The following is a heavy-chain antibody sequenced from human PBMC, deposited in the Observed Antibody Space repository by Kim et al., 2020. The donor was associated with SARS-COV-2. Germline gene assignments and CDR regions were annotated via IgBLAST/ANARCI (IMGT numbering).Heavy chain of an antibody. CDR3: AKDPDWGNDYGMDV. D-gene: IGHD3-16*01. CDR1: GFTFSSYG. CDR2: IWYDGSNK. J-gene: IGHJ6*02. Sequence: GGSLRLSCAASGFTFSSYGMHWVRQAPGKGLEWVAVIWYDGSNKYYADSVKGRFTISRDNSKNTLYLQMNSLRAEDTAVYYCAKDPDWGNDYGMDVWGQGTTVTVSS. V-gene: IGHV3-33*06.